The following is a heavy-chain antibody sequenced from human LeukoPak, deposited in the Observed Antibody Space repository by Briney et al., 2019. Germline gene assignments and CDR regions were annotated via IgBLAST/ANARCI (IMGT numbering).Heavy chain of an antibody. CDR1: GFTFDDYA. D-gene: IGHD2-2*01. CDR3: AKVEGYCSRTSCSYFDY. V-gene: IGHV3-9*01. Sequence: GGSLRLSCAASGFTFDDYAMHWVRQAPGKGLEWVSGISWNSGSIGYADSVKGRFTISRDNAKNSLYLQINSLRAEDTAVYYCAKVEGYCSRTSCSYFDYWGQGTLVTVSS. J-gene: IGHJ4*02. CDR2: ISWNSGSI.